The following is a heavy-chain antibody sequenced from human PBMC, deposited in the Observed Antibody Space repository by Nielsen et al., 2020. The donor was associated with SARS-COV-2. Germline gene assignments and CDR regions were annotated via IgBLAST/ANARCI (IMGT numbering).Heavy chain of an antibody. CDR2: ISGTGGST. CDR1: GFAFNFYV. CDR3: ARGAQDIVLMVYYYYGMDV. D-gene: IGHD2-8*01. J-gene: IGHJ6*02. Sequence: GGSLRLSCAASGFAFNFYVMSWVRQAPGKGLEWVSAISGTGGSTYYADSVKGRFTVSRDNSKNSLYLQMNSLRAEDTAVYYCARGAQDIVLMVYYYYGMDVWGQGTTVTVSS. V-gene: IGHV3-23*01.